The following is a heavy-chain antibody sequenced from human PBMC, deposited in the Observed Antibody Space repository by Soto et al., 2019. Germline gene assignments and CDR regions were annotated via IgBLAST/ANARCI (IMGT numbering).Heavy chain of an antibody. V-gene: IGHV3-23*01. CDR1: GFTFSSYA. CDR3: AKENYYDSSGSSFGSSDS. Sequence: PGGSLRLSFAASGFTFSSYAMSWVRQAPGKGLEWVSAISGSGGSTYYADSVKGRFTISRDNSKNTLYLQMNSLRAEDTAVYYCAKENYYDSSGSSFGSSDSWGHDTLAILS. D-gene: IGHD3-22*01. J-gene: IGHJ5*01. CDR2: ISGSGGST.